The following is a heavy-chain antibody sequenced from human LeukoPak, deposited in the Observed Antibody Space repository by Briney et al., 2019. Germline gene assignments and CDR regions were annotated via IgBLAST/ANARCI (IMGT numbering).Heavy chain of an antibody. D-gene: IGHD2-21*02. CDR3: ARAQLAYCGGDCFLELDY. Sequence: SQTLSLTCAISGDSVSSNSAAWNWIRQSPSRGLEWLGRTYYRSKWYNDYAVYVKSRITINPDTSKNQFSLQLNSVTPEDTAVYYCARAQLAYCGGDCFLELDYWGQGTLVTVSS. CDR1: GDSVSSNSAA. CDR2: TYYRSKWYN. V-gene: IGHV6-1*01. J-gene: IGHJ4*02.